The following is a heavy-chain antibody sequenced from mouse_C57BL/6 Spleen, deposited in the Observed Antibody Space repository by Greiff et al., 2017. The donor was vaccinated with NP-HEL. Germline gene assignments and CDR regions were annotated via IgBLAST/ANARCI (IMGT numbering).Heavy chain of an antibody. D-gene: IGHD1-1*01. Sequence: EVQGVESGGGLVQPGGSLSLSCAASGFTFTDYYMSWVRQPPGKALEWLGFIRNKANGYTTEYSASVKGRFTISRDNSQSILYLQMNALRAEDSATYYCARRDYGSREYFDVWGTGTMVTVSS. CDR1: GFTFTDYY. V-gene: IGHV7-3*01. CDR3: ARRDYGSREYFDV. CDR2: IRNKANGYTT. J-gene: IGHJ1*03.